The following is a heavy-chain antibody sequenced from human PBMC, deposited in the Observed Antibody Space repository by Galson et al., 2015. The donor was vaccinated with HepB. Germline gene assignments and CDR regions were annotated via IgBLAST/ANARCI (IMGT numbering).Heavy chain of an antibody. D-gene: IGHD2-15*01. J-gene: IGHJ6*03. CDR2: IIPIFGTA. V-gene: IGHV1-69*13. Sequence: SVKVSCKASGGTFSSYAISWVRQAPGQGLEWMGGIIPIFGTANYAQKFQGRVTITADESTSTAYMELSSLRSEDTAVYYCANTPNGRYCSGGSCYLVGLRNYYYYYMDVWGKGTTVTVSS. CDR3: ANTPNGRYCSGGSCYLVGLRNYYYYYMDV. CDR1: GGTFSSYA.